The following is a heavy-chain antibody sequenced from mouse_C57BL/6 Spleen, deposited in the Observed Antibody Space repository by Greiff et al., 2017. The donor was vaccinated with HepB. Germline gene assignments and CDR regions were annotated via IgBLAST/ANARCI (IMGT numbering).Heavy chain of an antibody. CDR2: IDPETGGT. CDR3: TIMVTTMYFDV. J-gene: IGHJ1*03. Sequence: VQLVESGAELVRPGASVTLSCKASGYTFTDYEMHWVKQTPVHGLEWIGAIDPETGGTAYNQKFKGKAILTADKSSSTAYMELHSLTSEDSAVYYCTIMVTTMYFDVWGKGTTLTVSS. D-gene: IGHD2-2*01. CDR1: GYTFTDYE. V-gene: IGHV1-15*01.